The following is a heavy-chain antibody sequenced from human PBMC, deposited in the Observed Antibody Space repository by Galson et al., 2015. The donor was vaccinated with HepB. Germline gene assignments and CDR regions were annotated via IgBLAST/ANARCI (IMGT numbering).Heavy chain of an antibody. J-gene: IGHJ4*02. V-gene: IGHV3-23*01. CDR2: ISGSGGST. Sequence: SLRLSCAASGFTFSSYAMSWVRQAPGKGLEWVSAISGSGGSTYYADSVKGRFTISRDNSKNTLYLQMNSLRAEDTAVYYCAKDPGNRPHSSSWYYWGQGTLVTVSS. D-gene: IGHD6-13*01. CDR3: AKDPGNRPHSSSWYY. CDR1: GFTFSSYA.